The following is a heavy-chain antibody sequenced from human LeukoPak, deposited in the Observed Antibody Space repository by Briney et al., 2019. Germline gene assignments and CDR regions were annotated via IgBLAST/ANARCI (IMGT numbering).Heavy chain of an antibody. D-gene: IGHD3-3*01. Sequence: GGSLRLSCTASGFIFTNYFMSWVRQAPGKGLEWVASIKHDGSEKYYVDSVRGRFTISRDNTMNSPYLQMSSLRAEDTAVYYCATDRGWRTSGYYLYYFEYWGQGTLVTYS. J-gene: IGHJ4*02. V-gene: IGHV3-7*01. CDR3: ATDRGWRTSGYYLYYFEY. CDR2: IKHDGSEK. CDR1: GFIFTNYF.